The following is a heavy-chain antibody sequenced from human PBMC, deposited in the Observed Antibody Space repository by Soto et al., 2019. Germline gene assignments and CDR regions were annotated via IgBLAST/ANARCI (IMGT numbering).Heavy chain of an antibody. J-gene: IGHJ4*02. CDR1: GGTFSSYA. D-gene: IGHD5-12*01. Sequence: QVQLVQSGAEVKKPGSSMKVSCKASGGTFSSYAISWVRQAPGQGLEWMGGIIPIFGTANYAQKFQGRVTITADESTSTAYMELSSLRSEDTAVYYCARQGHSGYDSDFRSLDWGQGTLVTVSS. CDR3: ARQGHSGYDSDFRSLD. CDR2: IIPIFGTA. V-gene: IGHV1-69*12.